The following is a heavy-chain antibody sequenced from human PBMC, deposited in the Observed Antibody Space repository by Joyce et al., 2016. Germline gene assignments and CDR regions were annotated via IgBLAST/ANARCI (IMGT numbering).Heavy chain of an antibody. V-gene: IGHV1-2*02. CDR2: ISPKTRET. CDR3: ARVVVSPPGYSYFFDMDV. D-gene: IGHD2-2*01. J-gene: IGHJ6*03. Sequence: QLVQSGAEVKTPGASVRVSCKSSGYTFTDYYLHWGRQAPGQGLEWMGRISPKTRETKDAQKFHGIVTLTRDTAVSTDYMELSRLRPDDTAMYYGARVVVSPPGYSYFFDMDVWGRGTTVTVSS. CDR1: GYTFTDYY.